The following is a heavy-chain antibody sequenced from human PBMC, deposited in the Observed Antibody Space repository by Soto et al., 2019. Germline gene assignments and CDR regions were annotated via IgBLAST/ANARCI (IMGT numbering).Heavy chain of an antibody. Sequence: PSETLSLTCTVSGGSISSGGYYWSWIRQHPGKGLEWIGYIYYSGSTYYNPSLKSRVTISVDTSKNQFSLKLSSVTAADTAVYYGATGGGYDDVDYWGQGTLVTVSS. D-gene: IGHD5-12*01. J-gene: IGHJ4*02. CDR1: GGSISSGGYY. CDR3: ATGGGYDDVDY. V-gene: IGHV4-31*03. CDR2: IYYSGST.